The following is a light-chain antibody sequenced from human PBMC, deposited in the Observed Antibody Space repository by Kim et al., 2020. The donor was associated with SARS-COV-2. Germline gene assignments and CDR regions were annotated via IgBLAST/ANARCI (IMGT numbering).Light chain of an antibody. Sequence: DIQMTQSPSSLSASVGDRVTITYQASQDITKYLNWYQHKPGQAPKLLIYDASNLETGVPSRFSGGGFGTHFIFSISSLQPEDVATYYCQQHENLPYTFGQGTKLEI. CDR3: QQHENLPYT. V-gene: IGKV1-33*01. CDR2: DAS. CDR1: QDITKY. J-gene: IGKJ2*01.